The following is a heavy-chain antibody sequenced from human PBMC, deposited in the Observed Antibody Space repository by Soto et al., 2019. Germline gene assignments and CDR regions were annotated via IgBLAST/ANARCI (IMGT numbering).Heavy chain of an antibody. CDR1: GGTFSSYA. J-gene: IGHJ4*02. CDR3: ARDLGLSSTSRTLYYFDY. V-gene: IGHV1-69*01. Sequence: QVQLVQSGAEVKKPGSSVKVSCKASGGTFSSYAISWVRQAPGQGLEWMGGIIPIFGTANYAQKFQGRVTITADESTNTAYMELSSLRSEDTAVYYCARDLGLSSTSRTLYYFDYWGQGTLVTVSS. D-gene: IGHD2-2*01. CDR2: IIPIFGTA.